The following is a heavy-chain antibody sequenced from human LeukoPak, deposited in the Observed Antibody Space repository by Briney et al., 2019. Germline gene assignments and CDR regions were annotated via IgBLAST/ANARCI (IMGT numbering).Heavy chain of an antibody. D-gene: IGHD2-15*01. CDR3: ASHIVVVVAATNYYYYGMDV. CDR1: GGTFTIYA. V-gene: IGHV1-69*04. Sequence: SVTVSFTASGGTFTIYAISWVRQAPGPGLEWMGRIIPILGIANYAQKFQGRVTITADKSTSTAYMELSSLRSEDTAVYYCASHIVVVVAATNYYYYGMDVWGQGTTVTVSS. CDR2: IIPILGIA. J-gene: IGHJ6*02.